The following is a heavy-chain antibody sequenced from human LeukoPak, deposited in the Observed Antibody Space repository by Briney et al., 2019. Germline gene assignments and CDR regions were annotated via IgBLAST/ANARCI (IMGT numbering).Heavy chain of an antibody. CDR2: ISSSSSYI. J-gene: IGHJ4*02. D-gene: IGHD3-10*01. CDR1: GVTFSSYS. CDR3: ARSGFLLGVRDLTDY. V-gene: IGHV3-21*01. Sequence: PGGSLRLSCAASGVTFSSYSMNWVRQAPGKGLEWVSSISSSSSYIYYADSVKGRFTISRDNAKNSLYLQMNSLRAEDTAVYYCARSGFLLGVRDLTDYWGQGTLVTVSS.